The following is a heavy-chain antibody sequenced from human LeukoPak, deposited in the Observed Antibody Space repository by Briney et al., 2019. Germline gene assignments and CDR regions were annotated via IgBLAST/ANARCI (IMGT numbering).Heavy chain of an antibody. CDR2: IYPGDSDT. V-gene: IGHV5-51*01. Sequence: GESLQISCQGSGSSLTSYWIGWVRQLPGKGLEGMGIIYPGDSDTRYSPSFQGQVTISADKSISTAYLQWSSLKASDTAMYYCARGSASSGYYPGAFDIWGQGTMVTVSS. J-gene: IGHJ3*02. CDR1: GSSLTSYW. CDR3: ARGSASSGYYPGAFDI. D-gene: IGHD3-22*01.